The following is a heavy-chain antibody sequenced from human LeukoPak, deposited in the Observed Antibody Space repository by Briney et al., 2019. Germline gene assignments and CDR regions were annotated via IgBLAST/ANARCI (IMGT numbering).Heavy chain of an antibody. CDR1: GYTFTSYY. D-gene: IGHD3-16*01. Sequence: ASVKVSCKASGYTFTSYYMHWVRQAPGQGLEWMGIINRSGDSVKYAQKFQGRVTMTRDTSTSTLYMELDSLRSEDTAVYYCARDEYDGGYWGQGTLVTVSS. J-gene: IGHJ4*02. CDR3: ARDEYDGGY. CDR2: INRSGDSV. V-gene: IGHV1-46*01.